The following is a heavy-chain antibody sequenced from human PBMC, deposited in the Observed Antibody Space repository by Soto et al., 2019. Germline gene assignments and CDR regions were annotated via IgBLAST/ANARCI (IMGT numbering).Heavy chain of an antibody. CDR2: INYSGST. D-gene: IGHD5-18*01. CDR3: ARGVPYSYGYVSWFDP. CDR1: GGSVSSGSYY. Sequence: KPSETLSLTCTVSGGSVSSGSYYWSWIRQPPGKGLEWIGYINYSGSTNYNPSLKSRVTISVDTSKNQFSLKLSSVTAADTAVYYCARGVPYSYGYVSWFDPWGQGTLVTVS. V-gene: IGHV4-61*01. J-gene: IGHJ5*02.